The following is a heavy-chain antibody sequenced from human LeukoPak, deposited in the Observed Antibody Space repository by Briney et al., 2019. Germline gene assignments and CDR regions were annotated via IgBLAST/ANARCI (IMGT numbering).Heavy chain of an antibody. V-gene: IGHV3-30*18. D-gene: IGHD5-18*01. Sequence: PGGSLRLSCVASGFTLSSYGMHWVRQAPGKGLEWVAVISNDGSNKYYADSVKGRFTISRDNSKNTLYLQMNSLRAEDTAVYYCAKDSPNTGYSYGFFDYWGQGTLVTVSS. CDR2: ISNDGSNK. CDR1: GFTLSSYG. J-gene: IGHJ4*02. CDR3: AKDSPNTGYSYGFFDY.